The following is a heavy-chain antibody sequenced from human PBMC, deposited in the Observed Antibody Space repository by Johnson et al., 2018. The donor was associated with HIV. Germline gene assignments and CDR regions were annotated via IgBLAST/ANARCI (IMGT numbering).Heavy chain of an antibody. CDR3: ARGGGYSIAAPSDAFDI. V-gene: IGHV3-30-3*01. Sequence: VQLVESGGGVVQPGRSLRLSCAASGFTVSSYAMHWVRQAPGKGLEWVAVISYDGSNKYYADSVKGRFTISRDNSKNTLYLQMNSLRAEDTAVYYCARGGGYSIAAPSDAFDIWGQGTMVTVSS. D-gene: IGHD6-6*01. CDR2: ISYDGSNK. CDR1: GFTVSSYA. J-gene: IGHJ3*02.